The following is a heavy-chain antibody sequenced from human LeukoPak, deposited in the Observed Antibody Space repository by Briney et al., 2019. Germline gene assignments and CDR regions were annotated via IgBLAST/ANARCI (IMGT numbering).Heavy chain of an antibody. J-gene: IGHJ4*02. CDR3: ARHQLRITMIRGLTHFDY. D-gene: IGHD3-10*01. Sequence: SETLSLTRTVSGGSISSYHWNWIRQPPGKGLEWIGYIHYSGSTDYNPALKSRVTISVDTSKHQLSLKLSSVTAADTAVYYCARHQLRITMIRGLTHFDYWGQGTLVTVSS. CDR1: GGSISSYH. V-gene: IGHV4-59*08. CDR2: IHYSGST.